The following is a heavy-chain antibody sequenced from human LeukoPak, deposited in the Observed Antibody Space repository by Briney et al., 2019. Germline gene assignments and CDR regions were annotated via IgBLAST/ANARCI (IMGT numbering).Heavy chain of an antibody. V-gene: IGHV1-46*01. CDR1: GYTFTSYY. CDR2: INPSGGST. Sequence: ASVKVSCKASGYTFTSYYMHWVRQAPGQGLEWMGIINPSGGSTSYAQKFQGRVTMTRDTSTSTVYMELSSLRSEDTAVYYCARGPQRIFWSARDYYYYMDVWGEGTTVTVSS. CDR3: ARGPQRIFWSARDYYYYMDV. D-gene: IGHD3-3*01. J-gene: IGHJ6*03.